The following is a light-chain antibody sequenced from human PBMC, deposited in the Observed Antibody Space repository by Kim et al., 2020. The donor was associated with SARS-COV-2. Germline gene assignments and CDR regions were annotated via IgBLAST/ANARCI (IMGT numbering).Light chain of an antibody. CDR1: SSDVGSYNL. V-gene: IGLV2-23*02. Sequence: QSALTQPASVSGSPGQSITISCTGTSSDVGSYNLVSWYQQHPGKAPKLMIYEVSERPSGVSNRLSGSKSGNTASLTISGFQAEDEADYYCCSFADGTNWVFGGGTQLTVL. CDR3: CSFADGTNWV. CDR2: EVS. J-gene: IGLJ3*02.